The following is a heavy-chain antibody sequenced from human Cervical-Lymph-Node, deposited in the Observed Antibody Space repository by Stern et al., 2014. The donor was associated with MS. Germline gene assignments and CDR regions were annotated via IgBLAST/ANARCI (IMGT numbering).Heavy chain of an antibody. J-gene: IGHJ4*02. Sequence: LVESGPGLVKPSETLSLTCAVSGDSISSYTHYWAWIRQPPGKGLEWIGSVYYSGATYYNPSLKSPVTISVAPSKNHFPRGLTSVTAADTAVYYCAKHACTGAACPFDLWGQGTLVTVSS. CDR2: VYYSGAT. CDR3: AKHACTGAACPFDL. CDR1: GDSISSYTHY. V-gene: IGHV4-39*01. D-gene: IGHD2-8*02.